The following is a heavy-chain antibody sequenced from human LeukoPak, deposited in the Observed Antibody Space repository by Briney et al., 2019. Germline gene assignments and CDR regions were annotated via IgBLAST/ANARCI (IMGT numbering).Heavy chain of an antibody. CDR2: ISWDGGST. Sequence: PGGSLRLSCAASGFTFDDYTMHWVRQAPGKGLEWVSLISWDGGSTYYADSVKGRFTISRDNSKSSLYLQMNSLRTEDTALYYCAKGAEMATIEYWGQGTLVTVSS. J-gene: IGHJ4*02. V-gene: IGHV3-43*01. CDR3: AKGAEMATIEY. D-gene: IGHD5-24*01. CDR1: GFTFDDYT.